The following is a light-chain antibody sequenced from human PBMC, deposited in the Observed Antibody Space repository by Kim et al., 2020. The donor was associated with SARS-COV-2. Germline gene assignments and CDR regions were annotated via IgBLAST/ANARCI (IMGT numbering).Light chain of an antibody. V-gene: IGKV4-1*01. Sequence: DIVMTQSPDSLAVSLGERATINCKSSQSVLYSSNSKNYLAWYQQKPGQPPRLLIYWASTRESGVPDRFSGSGSGTDFILTISSLQAEDVAVYYCQQYYSAPRYTFGQGTKLEI. CDR3: QQYYSAPRYT. J-gene: IGKJ2*01. CDR2: WAS. CDR1: QSVLYSSNSKNY.